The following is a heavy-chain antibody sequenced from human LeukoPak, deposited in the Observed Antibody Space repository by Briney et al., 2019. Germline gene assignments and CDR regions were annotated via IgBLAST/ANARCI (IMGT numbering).Heavy chain of an antibody. D-gene: IGHD4-23*01. CDR1: GYTFTGYY. CDR2: INPNSGGT. CDR3: ARDRDYGGNAYYYYMDV. V-gene: IGHV1-2*02. J-gene: IGHJ6*03. Sequence: ASVKVSCKASGYTFTGYYMHWVRQAPGQGLEWMGWINPNSGGTNYAQKFLGRVTMTRDTSISTAYMELSRLRSDDTAVYYCARDRDYGGNAYYYYMDVWGKGTTVTVSS.